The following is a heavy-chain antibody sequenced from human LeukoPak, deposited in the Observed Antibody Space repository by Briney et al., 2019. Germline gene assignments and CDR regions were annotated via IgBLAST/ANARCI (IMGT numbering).Heavy chain of an antibody. CDR2: IRYDGSNK. Sequence: GGSLRLSCAASGFTFSSYGMHWVRQAPGKGLEWVAFIRYDGSNKYYADSVKGRFSISRDNSKNTLYLQMNSLRAGDTAVYYCPRDGANRGIYFDYWGQGTLVTVSS. J-gene: IGHJ4*02. CDR1: GFTFSSYG. D-gene: IGHD7-27*01. V-gene: IGHV3-30*02. CDR3: PRDGANRGIYFDY.